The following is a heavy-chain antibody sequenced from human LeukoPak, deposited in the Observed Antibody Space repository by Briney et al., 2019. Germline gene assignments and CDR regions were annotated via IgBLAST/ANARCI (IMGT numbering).Heavy chain of an antibody. Sequence: GASVKVSCEVSGHTLTEFSMHWVRQAPGEGLEWMGNFDPEDGETIFAQKFQGRVTMTEDTSTDTAYMELSSLRSEDTAVYYCARDPAAAADTFWGQGTLVTVSS. CDR3: ARDPAAAADTF. CDR1: GHTLTEFS. CDR2: FDPEDGET. V-gene: IGHV1-24*01. J-gene: IGHJ4*02. D-gene: IGHD6-13*01.